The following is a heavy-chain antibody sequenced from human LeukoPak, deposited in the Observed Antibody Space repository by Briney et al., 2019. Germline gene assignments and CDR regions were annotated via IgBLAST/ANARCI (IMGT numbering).Heavy chain of an antibody. CDR2: INTNTGNP. Sequence: GASVKVSCKASGYTFTSYGISWVRQAPGQGLEWMGWINTNTGNPTYAQGFTGRFVFSLDTSVSTAYLQISSLKAEDTAVYYCAREARESTDYYDSSGQDPDAFDIWGQGTMVTVSS. V-gene: IGHV7-4-1*02. D-gene: IGHD3-22*01. CDR3: AREARESTDYYDSSGQDPDAFDI. CDR1: GYTFTSYG. J-gene: IGHJ3*02.